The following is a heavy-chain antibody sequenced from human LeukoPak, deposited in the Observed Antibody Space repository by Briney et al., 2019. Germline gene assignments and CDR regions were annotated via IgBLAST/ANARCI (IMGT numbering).Heavy chain of an antibody. CDR2: INNDDSST. J-gene: IGHJ4*02. V-gene: IGHV3-74*01. CDR1: GFTFSNYW. Sequence: GGSLRLSCATSGFTFSNYWMHWVRQAPGKGLVWVSHINNDDSSTSYPDSVKGRFTISRDNAKNTLYLHMNSLRAEDTAVYYCARGGVPAAHDYLGQGTLVTVSS. CDR3: ARGGVPAAHDY. D-gene: IGHD2-2*01.